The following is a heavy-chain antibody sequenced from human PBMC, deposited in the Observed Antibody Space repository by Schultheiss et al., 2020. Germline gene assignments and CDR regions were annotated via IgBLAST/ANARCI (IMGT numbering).Heavy chain of an antibody. CDR1: GGSISSYY. CDR2: IYYSGST. V-gene: IGHV4-59*01. Sequence: SETLSLTCTVSGGSISSYYWSWIRQPPGKGRECIGYIYYSGSTNYNPSLKSRVTISVDTSKNQFSLKLSSVTAADTAVYYCARDGSAMDVWGQGTTVTVSS. CDR3: ARDGSAMDV. J-gene: IGHJ6*02.